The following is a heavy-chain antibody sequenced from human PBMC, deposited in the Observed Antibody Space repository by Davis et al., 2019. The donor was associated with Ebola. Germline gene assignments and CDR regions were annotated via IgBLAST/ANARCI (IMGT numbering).Heavy chain of an antibody. CDR3: ARDWGRYCSGGSCYSGYYGMDV. Sequence: GGSLRLSCAASGFTFSSYSMNWVRQAPGEGLEWVSSISSSSSYIYYADSVKGRFTISRDNAKNSLYLQMNSLRAEDTAVYYCARDWGRYCSGGSCYSGYYGMDVWGQGTTVTVSS. J-gene: IGHJ6*02. D-gene: IGHD2-15*01. V-gene: IGHV3-21*01. CDR2: ISSSSSYI. CDR1: GFTFSSYS.